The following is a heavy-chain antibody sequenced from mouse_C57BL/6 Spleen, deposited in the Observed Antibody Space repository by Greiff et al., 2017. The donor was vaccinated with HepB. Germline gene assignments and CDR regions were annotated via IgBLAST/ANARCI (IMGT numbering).Heavy chain of an antibody. Sequence: QVQLQQSGAELARPGASVKMSCKASGYTFTSYTMHWVKQRPGQGLEWIGYINPSSGYTKYNQKFKDKATLTADKSSSTAYMQLSSLTSEDSAVYYCAREETRAMDYWGQGTSVTVSS. CDR3: AREETRAMDY. J-gene: IGHJ4*01. V-gene: IGHV1-4*01. CDR1: GYTFTSYT. CDR2: INPSSGYT.